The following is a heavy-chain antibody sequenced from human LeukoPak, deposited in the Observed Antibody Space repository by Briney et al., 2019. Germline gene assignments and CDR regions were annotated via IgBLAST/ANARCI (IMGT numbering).Heavy chain of an antibody. V-gene: IGHV4-4*02. CDR2: IYHSGST. D-gene: IGHD5-12*01. Sequence: SETLSLTCAVSGGSISSSNWWSWVRQPPGKGLEWIGEIYHSGSTNYNPSLKSRVTISVDKSKNQFSLKLSSVTAADTAVYYCARFTGIVATHFDYWGQGTLVTVSS. CDR1: GGSISSSNW. J-gene: IGHJ4*02. CDR3: ARFTGIVATHFDY.